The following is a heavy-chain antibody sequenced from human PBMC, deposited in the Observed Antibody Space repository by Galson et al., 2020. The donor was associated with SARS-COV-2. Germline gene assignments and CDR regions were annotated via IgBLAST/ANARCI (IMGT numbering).Heavy chain of an antibody. V-gene: IGHV4-34*01. CDR3: AREENFFLVVTATRMCYFDY. Sequence: PSEPLPPPCAANGGSSSGYNWTWIRQPPGKGREWIGEINPSGTTNYTPPPKSRVTKSVDTSKNHFSLKLSSVTAADTAVYYCAREENFFLVVTATRMCYFDYWGRGTLATVSS. CDR2: INPSGTT. CDR1: GGSSSGYN. D-gene: IGHD2-21*02. J-gene: IGHJ4*02.